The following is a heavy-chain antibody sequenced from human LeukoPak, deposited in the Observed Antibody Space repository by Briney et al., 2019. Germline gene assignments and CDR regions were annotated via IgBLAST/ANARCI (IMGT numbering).Heavy chain of an antibody. V-gene: IGHV3-23*01. CDR2: ISGSGGST. J-gene: IGHJ4*02. CDR3: AKLMAGYDLIVPGDY. CDR1: GFTFSSYA. D-gene: IGHD3-3*01. Sequence: PGGSPRLSCAASGFTFSSYAMSWVRQAPGKGLEWVSAISGSGGSTYYADSVKGRFTISRDNSKNTLYLQMNSLRAEDTAVYYCAKLMAGYDLIVPGDYWGQGTLVTVSS.